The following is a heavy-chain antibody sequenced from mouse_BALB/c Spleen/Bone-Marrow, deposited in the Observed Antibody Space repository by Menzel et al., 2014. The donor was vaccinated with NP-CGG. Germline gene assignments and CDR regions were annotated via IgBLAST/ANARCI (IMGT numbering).Heavy chain of an antibody. CDR3: ARNSDYGSGYFDV. D-gene: IGHD1-2*01. CDR2: IWSGGST. J-gene: IGHJ1*01. Sequence: QVQLQQSGPGLVQPSQTLSITCTVSVFSLTSYGVHWVRQPPGKGLEWLGVIWSGGSTDYNAAFISRLSISKDNSKSQVFFKMNSLQADDTAIYYCARNSDYGSGYFDVWGAGTTVTVSS. V-gene: IGHV2-4*02. CDR1: VFSLTSYG.